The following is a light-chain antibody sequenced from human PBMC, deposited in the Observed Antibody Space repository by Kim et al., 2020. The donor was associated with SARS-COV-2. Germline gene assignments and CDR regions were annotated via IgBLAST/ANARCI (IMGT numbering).Light chain of an antibody. CDR3: QAWDSSNVV. CDR2: QDS. V-gene: IGLV3-1*01. CDR1: KLGDKY. Sequence: VSPGQTASITCSGDKLGDKYACWYQQKPRQSPVLVIYQDSKRPSGIPARFSGSNSGNTATLTISGTQAMDEADYYCQAWDSSNVVFGGGTQLTVL. J-gene: IGLJ2*01.